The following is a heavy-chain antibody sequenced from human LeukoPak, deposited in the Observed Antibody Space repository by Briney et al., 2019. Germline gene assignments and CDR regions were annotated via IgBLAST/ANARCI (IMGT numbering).Heavy chain of an antibody. V-gene: IGHV4-39*07. J-gene: IGHJ3*02. CDR1: GGSISSSSYY. CDR2: IYYSGST. Sequence: SETLSLTCTVSGGSISSSSYYWGWIRQPPGKGLEWIGSIYYSGSTYYNPSLKSRVTISVDTSKNQFSLKLSSVTAADTAVYYCARDKRKGLWFGELLHGPVGAFDIWGQGTMVTVSS. CDR3: ARDKRKGLWFGELLHGPVGAFDI. D-gene: IGHD3-10*01.